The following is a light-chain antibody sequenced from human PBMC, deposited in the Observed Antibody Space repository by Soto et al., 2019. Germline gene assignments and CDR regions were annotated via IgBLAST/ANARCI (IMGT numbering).Light chain of an antibody. CDR3: QQYGGSPRT. J-gene: IGKJ1*01. CDR1: QSISNNY. CDR2: EAS. Sequence: EIVLKQSPGTLSLSPGERATLSCRTSQSISNNYLAWYQQTPGQAPRLLIYEASNRAAGISDRFGGSGSGTDFSLSISRLEPEYFGVYHCQQYGGSPRTFGQGTKVDIK. V-gene: IGKV3-20*01.